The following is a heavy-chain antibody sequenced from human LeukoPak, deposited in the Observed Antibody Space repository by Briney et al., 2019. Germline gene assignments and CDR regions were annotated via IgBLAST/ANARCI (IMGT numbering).Heavy chain of an antibody. CDR1: GFTFDDYG. J-gene: IGHJ4*02. CDR2: IIWSGGST. Sequence: GGSLRLSCAASGFTFDDYGMSWVRQAPGKGLEGVSGIIWSGGSTGYADSVKGRFTISRDNAKNSLYLQMNSLRAEDTALYYCARDDYGSGSWNDYWGQGTLVTVSS. D-gene: IGHD3-10*01. V-gene: IGHV3-20*04. CDR3: ARDDYGSGSWNDY.